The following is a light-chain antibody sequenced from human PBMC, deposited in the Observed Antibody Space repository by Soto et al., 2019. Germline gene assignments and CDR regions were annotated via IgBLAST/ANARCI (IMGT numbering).Light chain of an antibody. Sequence: DIQMTQSPSTLSASVGDRVTITCRASQSISSWLAWYQQKPGKAPKVLIYKASTLESGVPPRFSGSGSGTEFTLTISSLQPDDFATYYCQQYNSYSWTFGQGTKVEI. CDR2: KAS. CDR1: QSISSW. CDR3: QQYNSYSWT. J-gene: IGKJ1*01. V-gene: IGKV1-5*03.